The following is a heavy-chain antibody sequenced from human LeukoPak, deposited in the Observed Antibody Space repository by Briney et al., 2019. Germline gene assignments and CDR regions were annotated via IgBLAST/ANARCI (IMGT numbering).Heavy chain of an antibody. CDR2: IISRGDTT. J-gene: IGHJ4*02. CDR1: GFTFNAYS. D-gene: IGHD2-8*02. CDR3: ARGRGYCTGVSCDIDY. Sequence: GGSLRLSCAASGFTFNAYSMDWVRQAPGKGLEWVSNIISRGDTTHYAASVKGRFTISRDNAKNSVFLHLNSLRGDDTAVYYCARGRGYCTGVSCDIDYWGQGTLVTVSS. V-gene: IGHV3-48*04.